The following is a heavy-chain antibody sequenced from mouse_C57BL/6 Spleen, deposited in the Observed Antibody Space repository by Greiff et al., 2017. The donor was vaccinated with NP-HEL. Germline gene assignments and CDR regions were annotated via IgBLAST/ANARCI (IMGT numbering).Heavy chain of an antibody. CDR1: GYAFSSSW. D-gene: IGHD1-2*01. CDR3: ASHYGNYAMDY. Sequence: VQLVESGPELVKPGASVKISCKASGYAFSSSWMNWVKQRPGKGLEWIGRIYPGDGDTNYNGKFKGKATLTADKSSSTAYMQLSSLTSEDSAVYFCASHYGNYAMDYWGQGTSVTVSS. J-gene: IGHJ4*01. CDR2: IYPGDGDT. V-gene: IGHV1-82*01.